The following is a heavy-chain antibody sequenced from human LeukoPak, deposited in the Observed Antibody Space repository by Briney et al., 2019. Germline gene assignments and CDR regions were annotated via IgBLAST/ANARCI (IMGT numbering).Heavy chain of an antibody. J-gene: IGHJ4*02. CDR2: INPSGGST. CDR1: GYTFTSYY. Sequence: ASVKVSCKASGYTFTSYYMHWVRQAPGQGLEWMGIINPSGGSTSYAQKFQGRVTMTRDTSTSTVYMEPSSLRSEDTAVYYCARAGGYYYDSSGYNNFDYWGQGTLVTVSS. CDR3: ARAGGYYYDSSGYNNFDY. D-gene: IGHD3-22*01. V-gene: IGHV1-46*01.